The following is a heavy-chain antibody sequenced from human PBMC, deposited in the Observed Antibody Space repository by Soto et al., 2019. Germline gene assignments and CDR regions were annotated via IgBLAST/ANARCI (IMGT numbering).Heavy chain of an antibody. J-gene: IGHJ6*03. CDR3: ARAVKQWLVGGDYYYYYMDV. Sequence: QVQLVESGGGLVKPGGSLRLSCEASGFTLSDYYMTWIRQAPGKGLEWISYISSSATIIYYADSVKGRFTFSRDNAKTSLYLQMNSLRADDTAVYYCARAVKQWLVGGDYYYYYMDVWGKGTTVTVSS. CDR2: ISSSATII. D-gene: IGHD6-19*01. V-gene: IGHV3-11*01. CDR1: GFTLSDYY.